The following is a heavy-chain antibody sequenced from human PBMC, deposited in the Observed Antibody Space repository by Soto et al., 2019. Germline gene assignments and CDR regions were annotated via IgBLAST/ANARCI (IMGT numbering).Heavy chain of an antibody. V-gene: IGHV4-59*01. CDR2: IYYSGST. Sequence: QVQLQESGPGLVKPSETLSLTCTVSGGSISSYYWSWIRQPPGKGLEWIGYIYYSGSTNYNPSLKSRVTISVDTSKNQFSLKLSSVTAADTAVYYCARADSSSWSPGFDYWGQGTLVTVSS. J-gene: IGHJ4*02. CDR1: GGSISSYY. D-gene: IGHD6-13*01. CDR3: ARADSSSWSPGFDY.